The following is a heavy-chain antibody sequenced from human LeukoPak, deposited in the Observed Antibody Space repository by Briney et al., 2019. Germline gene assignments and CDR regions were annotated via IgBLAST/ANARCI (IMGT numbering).Heavy chain of an antibody. CDR3: TSSSPYYIVVDGMDV. V-gene: IGHV3-73*01. D-gene: IGHD2-2*01. J-gene: IGHJ6*02. CDR2: IRSKANSYAT. Sequence: PGGSLRLSCAASGFTFSGSAMHWVRQASGKGLEWVGRIRSKANSYATAYAASVKGGFTISRDDSKNTAYLQMNSLKTEDTAVYYCTSSSPYYIVVDGMDVWGQGTTVTVSS. CDR1: GFTFSGSA.